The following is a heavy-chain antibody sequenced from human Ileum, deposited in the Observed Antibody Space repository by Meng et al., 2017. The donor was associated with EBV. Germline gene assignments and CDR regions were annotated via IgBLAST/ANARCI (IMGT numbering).Heavy chain of an antibody. CDR3: ARRGGYDILTPVGWFDP. D-gene: IGHD3-9*01. V-gene: IGHV4-30-4*01. CDR1: GGSISSSGNY. J-gene: IGHJ5*02. CDR2: KYHSGST. Sequence: QGHLQEPGPGLVRPSEPLSLTCAVSGGSISSSGNYWSWIRQPPGKGLEWIGYKYHSGSTYYNPSLKSRVTMSVDTSRNQFSLKLSSVTAADTAVYYCARRGGYDILTPVGWFDPWGQGTLVTVSS.